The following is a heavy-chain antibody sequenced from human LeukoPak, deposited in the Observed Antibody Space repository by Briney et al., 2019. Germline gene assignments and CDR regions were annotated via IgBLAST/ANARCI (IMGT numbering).Heavy chain of an antibody. Sequence: PGGSLRLSCAASGFTFSSYWLTWVRQAPGKGLEWVANIKQDGSEKFYVDSVKGRFTISRDSAKNSLYLQMNSLRAEDTALYYCARTKNNYYYYYYMDVWGKGTTVTVSS. CDR2: IKQDGSEK. CDR3: ARTKNNYYYYYYMDV. D-gene: IGHD1-14*01. CDR1: GFTFSSYW. J-gene: IGHJ6*03. V-gene: IGHV3-7*03.